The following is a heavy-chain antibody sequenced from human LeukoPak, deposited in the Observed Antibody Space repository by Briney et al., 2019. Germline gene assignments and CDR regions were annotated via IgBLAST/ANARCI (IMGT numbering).Heavy chain of an antibody. CDR2: ISGSGGST. Sequence: TGGSLRLSCAASGFTFSSYAMSWVRQAPGKGLEWVSAISGSGGSTYYADSVKGRFTISRDNSKNTLYLQMNSLRAEDTAVYYCASSVYTARLWLEGNFDYWGQGTLVTVSS. D-gene: IGHD3-10*01. CDR1: GFTFSSYA. V-gene: IGHV3-23*01. J-gene: IGHJ4*02. CDR3: ASSVYTARLWLEGNFDY.